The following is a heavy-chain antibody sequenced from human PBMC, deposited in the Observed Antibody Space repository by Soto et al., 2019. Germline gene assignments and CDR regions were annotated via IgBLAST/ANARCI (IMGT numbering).Heavy chain of an antibody. CDR1: VGTFSSYA. Sequence: QVQLVQSGAEVKKPGSSVKVSCKASVGTFSSYAISWVRQAPGQGLEWMGGIIPIFGTANYAQKYQGRVTITADESTSTAYMELSSLRSEDTAVYYCARASASCSRTSCPNYYYYYGMDVWGQGTTVTVSS. J-gene: IGHJ6*02. D-gene: IGHD2-2*01. CDR2: IIPIFGTA. V-gene: IGHV1-69*01. CDR3: ARASASCSRTSCPNYYYYYGMDV.